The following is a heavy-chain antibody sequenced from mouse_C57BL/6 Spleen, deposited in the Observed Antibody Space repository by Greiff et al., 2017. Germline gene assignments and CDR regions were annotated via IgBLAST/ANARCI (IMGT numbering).Heavy chain of an antibody. V-gene: IGHV3-6*01. CDR2: ISYDGSN. D-gene: IGHD2-3*01. Sequence: DVKLQESGPGLVKPSQSLSLTCSVTGYSITSGYYWNWIRQFPGNKLEWMGYISYDGSNNYNPSLKNRISITRDTSKNQFFLKLNSVTTEDTATYYCARGGYDGYLYYAMDYWGQGTSVTVSS. J-gene: IGHJ4*01. CDR3: ARGGYDGYLYYAMDY. CDR1: GYSITSGYY.